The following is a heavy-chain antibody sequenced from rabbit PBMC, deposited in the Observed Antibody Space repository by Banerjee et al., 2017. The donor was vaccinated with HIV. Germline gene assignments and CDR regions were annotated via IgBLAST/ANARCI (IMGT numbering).Heavy chain of an antibody. CDR3: ARSDGYAGYAYAVDGYYFNL. CDR1: GFSFSSNYY. V-gene: IGHV1S40*01. Sequence: QSLEESGGDLVKPGASLTLTCTASGFSFSSNYYMCWVRQAPGKGLEWIACVDAGSTSRTYYATWAKGRFILSKTSSTTVTLQMTSLTAADTATYFCARSDGYAGYAYAVDGYYFNLWGQGTLVTVS. D-gene: IGHD6-1*01. CDR2: VDAGSTSRT. J-gene: IGHJ4*01.